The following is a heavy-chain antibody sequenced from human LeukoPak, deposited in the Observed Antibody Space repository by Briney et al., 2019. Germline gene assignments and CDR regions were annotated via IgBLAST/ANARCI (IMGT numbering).Heavy chain of an antibody. D-gene: IGHD1-26*01. CDR3: ATASFSVGATYVSYYYGMDV. Sequence: PSETLSLTCTVSGGSISSSSYYWGWLRQPPGKGLEWIGYIYYSGSTYYNPSLKSRVTISVDTSKNQFSLKLSSVTAADTAVYYCATASFSVGATYVSYYYGMDVWGQGTTVTVSS. CDR1: GGSISSSSYY. CDR2: IYYSGST. V-gene: IGHV4-31*03. J-gene: IGHJ6*02.